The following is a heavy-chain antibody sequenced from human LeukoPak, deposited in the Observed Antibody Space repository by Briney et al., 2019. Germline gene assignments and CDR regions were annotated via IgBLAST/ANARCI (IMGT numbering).Heavy chain of an antibody. D-gene: IGHD6-13*01. CDR2: IIPIFGTA. J-gene: IGHJ6*02. CDR3: ARDPGGHRIAAAGTDLYYYYGMDV. V-gene: IGHV1-69*13. Sequence: ASVKVSCKASGGTFSSYAISWVRQAPGQGLEWMGGIIPIFGTANYAQKFQGRVTITADESTSTAYMELSSLRSEDTAVYYCARDPGGHRIAAAGTDLYYYYGMDVWGQGTTVTVSS. CDR1: GGTFSSYA.